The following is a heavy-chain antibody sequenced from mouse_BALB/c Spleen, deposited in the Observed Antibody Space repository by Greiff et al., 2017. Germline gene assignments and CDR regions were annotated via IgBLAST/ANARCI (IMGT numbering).Heavy chain of an antibody. CDR2: ISSGGST. D-gene: IGHD1-1*01. J-gene: IGHJ2*01. CDR1: GFTFSSYA. Sequence: DVKLVESGGGLVKPGGSLKLSCAASGFTFSSYAMSWVRQTPEKRLEWVASISSGGSTYYPDSVKGRFTISRDNARNILYLQMSSLRSEDTAMYYCARGGDYYGSSLDYWGQGTTLTVSS. V-gene: IGHV5-6-5*01. CDR3: ARGGDYYGSSLDY.